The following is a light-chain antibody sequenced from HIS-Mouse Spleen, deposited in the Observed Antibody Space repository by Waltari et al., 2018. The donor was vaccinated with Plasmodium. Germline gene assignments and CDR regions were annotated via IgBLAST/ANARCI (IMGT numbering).Light chain of an antibody. CDR2: EDS. J-gene: IGLJ3*02. V-gene: IGLV3-10*01. Sequence: SYELTQPPSVSVSPGQTARITCSGAALPKKYASWYQQKSGQAPVLVIYEDSKRPSGIPERFSGSSSGTMATLTISGAQVEDEADYYCYSTDSSGNHRVFGEGTKLTVL. CDR3: YSTDSSGNHRV. CDR1: ALPKKY.